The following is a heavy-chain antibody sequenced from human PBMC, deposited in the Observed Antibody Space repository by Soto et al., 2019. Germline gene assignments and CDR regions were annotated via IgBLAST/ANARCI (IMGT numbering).Heavy chain of an antibody. CDR3: ARDYFGLSFPDY. CDR1: GFTFSSYG. Sequence: PGGSLRLSCAASGFTFSSYGMHWVRQAPGKGLEWVAVIWYDGSNKYYADSVKGRFTISRDNSKNTLYLQMNSLRAEDTAVYYCARDYFGLSFPDYRGQGTLVTVSS. D-gene: IGHD3-16*02. J-gene: IGHJ4*02. CDR2: IWYDGSNK. V-gene: IGHV3-33*01.